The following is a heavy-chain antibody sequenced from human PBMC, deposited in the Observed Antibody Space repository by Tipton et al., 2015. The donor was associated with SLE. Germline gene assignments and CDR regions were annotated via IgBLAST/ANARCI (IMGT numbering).Heavy chain of an antibody. Sequence: QSGAEVKKPGASVKVSCKASGYTFTGYYMHWVRQAPGQGLEWMGLIIPIFGTANYAQKFQGRVTITADESTSTAYMELSSLRSEDTAVYYCAEGGLRWGQGTLVTVSS. D-gene: IGHD1-26*01. V-gene: IGHV1-69*13. CDR2: IIPIFGTA. J-gene: IGHJ4*02. CDR3: AEGGLR. CDR1: GYTFTGYY.